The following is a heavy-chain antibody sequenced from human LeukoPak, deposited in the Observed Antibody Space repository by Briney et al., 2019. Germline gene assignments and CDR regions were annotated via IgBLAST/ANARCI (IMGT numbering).Heavy chain of an antibody. CDR3: VLGLHSPGDY. Sequence: SETLSLTCTVSGGSLSSYYWSWIRQPAGKGLEWIGRVYTSGSTNYNPSLKSRVTISVDTSKNQFSLKLSSVTAADTAVYYCVLGLHSPGDYWGQGTLVTVSS. V-gene: IGHV4-4*07. J-gene: IGHJ4*02. CDR1: GGSLSSYY. D-gene: IGHD5-18*01. CDR2: VYTSGST.